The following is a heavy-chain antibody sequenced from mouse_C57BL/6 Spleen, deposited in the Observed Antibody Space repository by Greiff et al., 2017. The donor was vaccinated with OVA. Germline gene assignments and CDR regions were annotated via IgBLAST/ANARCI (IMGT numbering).Heavy chain of an antibody. CDR1: GYSITSGYY. CDR3: ASRITTVVEGAMDY. Sequence: ESGPGLVKPSQSLSLTCSVTGYSITSGYYWNWIRQFPGNKLEWMGYISYDGSNNYNPSLKNRISITRDTSKNQFFLKLNSVTTEDTATYYCASRITTVVEGAMDYWGQGTSVTVSS. CDR2: ISYDGSN. J-gene: IGHJ4*01. D-gene: IGHD1-1*01. V-gene: IGHV3-6*01.